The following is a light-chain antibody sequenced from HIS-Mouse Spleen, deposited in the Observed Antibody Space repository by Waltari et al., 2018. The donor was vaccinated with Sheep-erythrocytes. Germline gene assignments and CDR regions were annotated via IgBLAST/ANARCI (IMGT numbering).Light chain of an antibody. CDR3: QAWDSSTEV. J-gene: IGLJ2*01. CDR2: QDS. V-gene: IGLV3-1*01. CDR1: KLGDKY. Sequence: SYELTQPPSVSVSPGQTASITCSVDKLGDKYACWYQQKPGQSPVLVIYQDSKRPSGIPERFSGSNSGNTATLTISGTQAMDEADYYCQAWDSSTEVFGGGTK.